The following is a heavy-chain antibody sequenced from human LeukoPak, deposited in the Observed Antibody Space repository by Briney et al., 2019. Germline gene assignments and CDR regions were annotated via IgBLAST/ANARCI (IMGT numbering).Heavy chain of an antibody. CDR3: ARGVGYCTNGVCYRSRWFDP. D-gene: IGHD2-8*01. CDR2: INHSGST. CDR1: GGSFSGYY. V-gene: IGHV4-34*01. Sequence: PSEILSLTCAVYGGSFSGYYWSWIRQPPGKGLEWIGEINHSGSTNYNPSLKSRVTISVDTSKNQFSLKLSSVTAADTAVYYCARGVGYCTNGVCYRSRWFDPWGQGTLVTVSS. J-gene: IGHJ5*02.